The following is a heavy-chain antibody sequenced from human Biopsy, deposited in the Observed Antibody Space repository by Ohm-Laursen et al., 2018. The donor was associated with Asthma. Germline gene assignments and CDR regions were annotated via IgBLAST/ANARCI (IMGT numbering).Heavy chain of an antibody. CDR1: GDSFSNYA. CDR3: ARGYSGSDRIVYYYSGLEV. J-gene: IGHJ6*02. CDR2: LIPVLGTP. Sequence: SVKVSCKASGDSFSNYAISWVRQAPGQGLEWMGGLIPVLGTPDHAQKFEGRVTITADESTSTAYMELSSLSSEDTAVYYCARGYSGSDRIVYYYSGLEVWGQGTTVTVSS. D-gene: IGHD5-12*01. V-gene: IGHV1-69*13.